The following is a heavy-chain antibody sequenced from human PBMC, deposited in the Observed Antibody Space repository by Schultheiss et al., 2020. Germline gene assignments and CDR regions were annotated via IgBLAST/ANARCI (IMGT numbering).Heavy chain of an antibody. CDR1: GGSFSGYY. Sequence: SETLSLTCAVYGGSFSGYYWSWFRQLPGKGLEWIGEINHSGSTNYNPTLKSRVTISVDTSKNQFSLKLRSVTAADTAVYYCARGYYGSGSWWGQGTLVTASS. V-gene: IGHV4-34*01. J-gene: IGHJ4*02. CDR3: ARGYYGSGSW. CDR2: INHSGST. D-gene: IGHD3-10*01.